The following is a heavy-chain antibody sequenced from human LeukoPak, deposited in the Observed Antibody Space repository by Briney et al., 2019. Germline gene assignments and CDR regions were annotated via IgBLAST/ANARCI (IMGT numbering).Heavy chain of an antibody. CDR1: RGTFSSYA. J-gene: IGHJ4*02. Sequence: SVKVSCKASRGTFSSYAISWVRQAPGQGLEWMGGIIPIFGTANYAQKFQGRVTITADESTSTAYMELSSLRSEDTAVYYCARGTLVGATLGGNDYWGQGTLVTVSS. CDR3: ARGTLVGATLGGNDY. D-gene: IGHD1-26*01. CDR2: IIPIFGTA. V-gene: IGHV1-69*01.